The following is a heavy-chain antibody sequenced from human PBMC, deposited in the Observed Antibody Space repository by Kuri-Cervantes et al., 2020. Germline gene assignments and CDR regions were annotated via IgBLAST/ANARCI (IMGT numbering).Heavy chain of an antibody. CDR2: ITPGGENI. Sequence: LSLTCVASGFTFSDYYMSWIRQAPGEGLEWVSYITPGGENIYYADSVKGRSSVSRDNAKNSLYLQMNSLRAEDTAVYYCARSGSLSSSWKPYYYYYMDVWGKGTTVTVSS. J-gene: IGHJ6*03. D-gene: IGHD6-13*01. CDR3: ARSGSLSSSWKPYYYYYMDV. CDR1: GFTFSDYY. V-gene: IGHV3-11*04.